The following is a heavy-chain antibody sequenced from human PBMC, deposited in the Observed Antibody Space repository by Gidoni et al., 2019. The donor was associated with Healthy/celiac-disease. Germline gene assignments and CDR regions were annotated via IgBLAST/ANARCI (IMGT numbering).Heavy chain of an antibody. D-gene: IGHD3-3*01. J-gene: IGHJ6*02. V-gene: IGHV3-15*01. CDR1: GFTFSNAW. CDR2: IKSKTDGGTT. CDR3: TTAFWSGYPYYYYYYGMDV. Sequence: EVQLVESGGGLVKPGGSLRLSCAASGFTFSNAWLSWVRQAPGKGLEWVGRIKSKTDGGTTDYAAPVKGRFTISRDDSKNTLYLQMNSLKTEDTAVYYCTTAFWSGYPYYYYYYGMDVWGQGTTVTVSS.